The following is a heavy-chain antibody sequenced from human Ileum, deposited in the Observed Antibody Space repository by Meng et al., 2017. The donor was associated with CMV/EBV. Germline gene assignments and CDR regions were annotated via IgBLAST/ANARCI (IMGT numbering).Heavy chain of an antibody. CDR3: ARAIRINQGSGMDS. CDR1: GFNAANYA. J-gene: IGHJ4*02. D-gene: IGHD3-10*01. CDR2: IRGKDFGGTT. Sequence: GESLKISCVVSGFNAANYAMTWVRQAPGKGLEWVGFIRGKDFGGTTEYAASVKGRFTISRDDSKSIAYLQMNSLKTEDTGVYYCARAIRINQGSGMDSWGQGTLVTVSS. V-gene: IGHV3-49*04.